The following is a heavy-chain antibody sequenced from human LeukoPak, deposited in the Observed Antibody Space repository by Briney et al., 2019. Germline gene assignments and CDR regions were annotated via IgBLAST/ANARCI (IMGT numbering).Heavy chain of an antibody. CDR2: ISGGGGST. Sequence: GGSLRLSCVASGFTFSTYAMNWVRQAPGEGLEWVSAISGGGGSTYYADSVKGRFPISRDNSKNTLYLQMNSLRAEDTAVYYCAKGGRASGSYYYFDYWGQGTLVTVSS. J-gene: IGHJ4*02. CDR1: GFTFSTYA. D-gene: IGHD1-26*01. CDR3: AKGGRASGSYYYFDY. V-gene: IGHV3-23*01.